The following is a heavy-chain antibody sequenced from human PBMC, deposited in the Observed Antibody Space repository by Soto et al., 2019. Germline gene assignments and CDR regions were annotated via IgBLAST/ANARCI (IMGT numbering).Heavy chain of an antibody. CDR2: LRNNGDSYTI. Sequence: EVQLVESGGGLVQPGGSLRLSCEASGFRFNDHYMDWVRQAPGKGLEWVGRLRNNGDSYTIDYAASVKGRFSFSRDDSKNSVYLQMNSLTTEDTAMYYCGREQSGGAQPVDYWGQGTLVTVSS. CDR1: GFRFNDHY. V-gene: IGHV3-72*01. CDR3: GREQSGGAQPVDY. J-gene: IGHJ4*02. D-gene: IGHD1-26*01.